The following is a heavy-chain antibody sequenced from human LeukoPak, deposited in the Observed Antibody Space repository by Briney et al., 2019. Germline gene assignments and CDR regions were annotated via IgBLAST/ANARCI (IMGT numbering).Heavy chain of an antibody. CDR1: GFTFSSYG. V-gene: IGHV3-23*01. CDR2: ISGSGGTT. CDR3: AKDALGYYDSSGLTLCFDY. J-gene: IGHJ4*02. D-gene: IGHD3-22*01. Sequence: PGGSLRLSCAASGFTFSSYGMNWVRQAPGKGLEWVSAISGSGGTTYYADSVRGRFTISRDNSKNTLFLQMNSLRAEDTAVYYCAKDALGYYDSSGLTLCFDYWGQGTLVTVSS.